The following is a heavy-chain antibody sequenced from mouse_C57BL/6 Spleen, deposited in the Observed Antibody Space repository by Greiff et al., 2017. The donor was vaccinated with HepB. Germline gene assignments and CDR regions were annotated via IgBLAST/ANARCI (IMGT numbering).Heavy chain of an antibody. CDR2: IDPSDSYT. Sequence: QVQLQQPGAELVMPGASVKLSCKASGYTFTSYWMHWVKQRPGQGLEWIGEIDPSDSYTNYNQKFKGKSTLTVDKSSSTAYMQLSSLTSEDSAVYYCARRGTVVAHYYAMDYWGQGTSVTVSS. CDR1: GYTFTSYW. V-gene: IGHV1-69*01. CDR3: ARRGTVVAHYYAMDY. J-gene: IGHJ4*01. D-gene: IGHD1-1*01.